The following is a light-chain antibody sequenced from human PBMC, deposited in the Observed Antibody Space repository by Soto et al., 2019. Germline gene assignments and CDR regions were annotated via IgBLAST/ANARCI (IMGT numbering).Light chain of an antibody. CDR1: SSDVGIFNY. Sequence: QSVLTQPPSASGSPGQSVTISCTGTSSDVGIFNYVSWYQQHPDQAPKLLIFEVNKRPSGVPDRFSASKSGNMASLTVSGLQAEDEADYYCCSYAGSNTLIFGGGTKLTVL. V-gene: IGLV2-8*01. J-gene: IGLJ2*01. CDR3: CSYAGSNTLI. CDR2: EVN.